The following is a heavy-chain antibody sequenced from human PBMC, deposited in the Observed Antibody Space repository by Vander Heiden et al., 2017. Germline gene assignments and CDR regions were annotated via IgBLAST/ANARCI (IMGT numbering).Heavy chain of an antibody. Sequence: QLQLQESGPGLVKPSETLSLTCTVSGGSLSSCSYYWGWIRQPPGKGLEWIGSIYYSGSTYYNPSLKSRVTISVDTSKNQFSLKLSSVTAADTAVYYCARHKGGLSTVYYFDYWGQGTLVTVSS. CDR2: IYYSGST. D-gene: IGHD4-17*01. V-gene: IGHV4-39*01. CDR1: GGSLSSCSYY. CDR3: ARHKGGLSTVYYFDY. J-gene: IGHJ4*02.